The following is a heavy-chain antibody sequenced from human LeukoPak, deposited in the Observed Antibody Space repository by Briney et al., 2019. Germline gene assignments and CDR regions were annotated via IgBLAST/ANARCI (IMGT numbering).Heavy chain of an antibody. CDR2: ISYDGSNK. J-gene: IGHJ4*02. CDR1: GFTFRNYA. CDR3: ARENYGAHYFDY. Sequence: GWSLRLSCAASGFTFRNYAMHWVRQAPGKGLEWVAVISYDGSNKYYADSVKGRLTITRDNSKNTLYLQMNTLRAEDTALYYCARENYGAHYFDYWGQGTLVTVSS. D-gene: IGHD3-16*01. V-gene: IGHV3-30-3*01.